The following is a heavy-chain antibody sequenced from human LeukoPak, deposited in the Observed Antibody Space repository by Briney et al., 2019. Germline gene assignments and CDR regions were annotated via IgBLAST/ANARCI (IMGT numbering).Heavy chain of an antibody. V-gene: IGHV3-74*01. J-gene: IGHJ6*02. CDR3: ARDGGYSSSWYDYYYYGMDV. D-gene: IGHD6-13*01. CDR2: INSDGSST. Sequence: GGYLRLSCAASGFTFSSYWMHWVRQAPGKGLVWVSRINSDGSSTSYADSVKGRFTISRDNAKNTLYLQMNSLRDEDTAVYYCARDGGYSSSWYDYYYYGMDVWGQGTTVTVSS. CDR1: GFTFSSYW.